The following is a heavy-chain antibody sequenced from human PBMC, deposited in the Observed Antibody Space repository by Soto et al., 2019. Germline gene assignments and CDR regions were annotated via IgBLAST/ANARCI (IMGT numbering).Heavy chain of an antibody. CDR2: ISYDGSLQ. CDR3: AKGEAVAGRISGVRVDY. J-gene: IGHJ4*02. V-gene: IGHV3-30*18. CDR1: EFTFSNYG. D-gene: IGHD6-19*01. Sequence: QVQLVESGGGVVQPGRSLRLSCAASEFTFSNYGMHWVRQAPGKGLEWVAVISYDGSLQYYVDSVKGRFTISRDNSKNTLYLQMNSLRAEDTALYYCAKGEAVAGRISGVRVDYWGQGTLVTVSS.